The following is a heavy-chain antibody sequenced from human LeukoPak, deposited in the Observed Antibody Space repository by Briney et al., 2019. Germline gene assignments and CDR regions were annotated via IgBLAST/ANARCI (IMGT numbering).Heavy chain of an antibody. D-gene: IGHD6-13*01. V-gene: IGHV3-9*01. CDR2: ISWNSGSI. Sequence: QPGRSLRLSCAASGFTFDDYAMHWVRQAPGKGLEWVSGISWNSGSIGYADSVKGRFTISRDNAKNSLYLQMNSLRAEDTAFYYCAKDGSSWADAFDIWGQGTMVTVSS. CDR1: GFTFDDYA. J-gene: IGHJ3*02. CDR3: AKDGSSWADAFDI.